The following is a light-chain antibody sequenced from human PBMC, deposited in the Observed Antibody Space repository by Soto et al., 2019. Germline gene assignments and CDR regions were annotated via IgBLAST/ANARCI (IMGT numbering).Light chain of an antibody. CDR3: QQYNNWPPWT. CDR1: QSINSW. CDR2: GAS. V-gene: IGKV3-15*01. J-gene: IGKJ1*01. Sequence: MTQSPSTLSAFVGDRVTITCRASQSINSWLAWYQQKPGQAPRLLIYGASTRATGIPARFSGSGSGTEFTLTISSLQSEDFAVYYCQQYNNWPPWTFGQGTKVEIK.